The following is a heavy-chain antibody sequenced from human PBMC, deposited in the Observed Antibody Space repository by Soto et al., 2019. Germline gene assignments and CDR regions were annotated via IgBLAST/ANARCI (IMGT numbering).Heavy chain of an antibody. J-gene: IGHJ5*02. V-gene: IGHV3-21*01. CDR3: TRDEGGSYDSWFHP. D-gene: IGHD1-26*01. CDR2: ISSGAAYT. CDR1: TFSLYS. Sequence: ESGGGLVKPGGSLTLSCNFTFSLYSMNWVRQAPGKGLEWVASISSGAAYTKYADSVQGRFTISRDNAKSSVSLQMSSLRVEDTAVYFCTRDEGGSYDSWFHPWGQGTQVTVSA.